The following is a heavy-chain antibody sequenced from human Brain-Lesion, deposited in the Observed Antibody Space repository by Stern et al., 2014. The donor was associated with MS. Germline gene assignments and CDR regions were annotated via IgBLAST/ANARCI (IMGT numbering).Heavy chain of an antibody. V-gene: IGHV1-24*01. Sequence: VQLVESGAEVKKPGASVKVSCKVSGYTLTELSMHWVRQAPRKGLEWMGGFDPEDGETIYAQKFQGRVTMTEDPSTDTAYMELSSLRSEDTAVYYCATLSPGAGGNYYRHFDYGGRGTLVTVSS. CDR2: FDPEDGET. J-gene: IGHJ4*02. CDR1: GYTLTELS. CDR3: ATLSPGAGGNYYRHFDY. D-gene: IGHD1-26*01.